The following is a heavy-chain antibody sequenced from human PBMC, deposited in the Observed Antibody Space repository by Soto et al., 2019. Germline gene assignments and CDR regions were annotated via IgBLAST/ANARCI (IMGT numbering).Heavy chain of an antibody. D-gene: IGHD6-6*01. J-gene: IGHJ4*02. Sequence: QVQLVESGGGVVQPGRSLRLSCAASGFTFSSCGMHWVRQAPGKGLEWVAVIWYDGSNKYYADSVKGRFTISRDNSKNTLYLQMNSLRAEDTAVYYCARVVGHSSSSIFDYWGQGTLVTVSS. CDR3: ARVVGHSSSSIFDY. V-gene: IGHV3-33*01. CDR1: GFTFSSCG. CDR2: IWYDGSNK.